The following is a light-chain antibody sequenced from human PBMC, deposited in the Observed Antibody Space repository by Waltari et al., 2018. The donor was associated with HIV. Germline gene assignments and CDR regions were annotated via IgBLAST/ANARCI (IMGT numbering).Light chain of an antibody. CDR1: QSVLYSSNNKNY. CDR3: QQYYSIPPLT. V-gene: IGKV4-1*01. J-gene: IGKJ4*01. CDR2: WAS. Sequence: IVMTQSPDSLAVSLGERATINCKSSQSVLYSSNNKNYLAWYQQKPGQPPRLLIYWASTRESGVPDRFSGSGSGTDFTLTISSLQAEDVAVYYCQQYYSIPPLTFGGGTKVEIK.